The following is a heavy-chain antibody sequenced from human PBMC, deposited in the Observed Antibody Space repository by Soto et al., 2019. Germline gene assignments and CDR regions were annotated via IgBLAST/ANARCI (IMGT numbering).Heavy chain of an antibody. CDR1: GGCIISYY. V-gene: IGHV4-59*08. D-gene: IGHD4-17*01. J-gene: IGHJ4*02. Sequence: XXTLSLTCTVSGGCIISYYWSSIRPRPGNGLQSLXYIYYXRSTHYHPYLXXRVPISVXXYKNTFSLKLSSVPAAHTAVYYCARRYGRNFDYWGQGTLVTVPS. CDR2: IYYXRST. CDR3: ARRYGRNFDY.